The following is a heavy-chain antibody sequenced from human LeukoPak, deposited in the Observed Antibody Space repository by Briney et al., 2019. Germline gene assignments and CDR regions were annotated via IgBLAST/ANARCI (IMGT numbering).Heavy chain of an antibody. V-gene: IGHV4-39*01. Sequence: PSETLSLTCTVSGGSISSSSYYWGWIRQPPGKGLEWIASIYYSGSTYYNTSLKSRVTISVDTSKNQFSLKLSSVTAADTAVYYCARGNYEYVWGGIDYWGQGTLVTVSS. CDR1: GGSISSSSYY. J-gene: IGHJ4*02. CDR3: ARGNYEYVWGGIDY. CDR2: IYYSGST. D-gene: IGHD3-16*01.